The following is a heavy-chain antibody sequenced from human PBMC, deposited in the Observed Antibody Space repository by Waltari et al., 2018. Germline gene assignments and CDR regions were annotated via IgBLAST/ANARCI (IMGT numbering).Heavy chain of an antibody. CDR1: GFTFTSYW. CDR2: NNGDGGGT. V-gene: IGHV3-74*01. J-gene: IGHJ5*02. D-gene: IGHD2-2*01. Sequence: EVQLVESGGGLVQPGGSLGLSCAASGFTFTSYWMHWVRQAPGKGLVWVSRNNGDGGGTSYADSVKGRFTISRDNANKTLYLQMNSLRAEDTAVYYCTRTRYCSTTTCQVDWFDPWGQGTLVTVSS. CDR3: TRTRYCSTTTCQVDWFDP.